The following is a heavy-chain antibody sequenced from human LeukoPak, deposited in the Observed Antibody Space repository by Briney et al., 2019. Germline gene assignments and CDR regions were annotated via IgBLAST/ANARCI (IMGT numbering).Heavy chain of an antibody. D-gene: IGHD6-19*01. J-gene: IGHJ4*02. CDR1: GYRFTSYY. Sequence: GASVKVSCKALGYRFTSYYLHWVRQAPGQGLEWLGKINPSDGDRSYTQQFQGRVTMTRDTSTNTVYMELSSLRSDDTAVYYCASHSSGCRQTYFDFWGQGTLVTVSS. V-gene: IGHV1-46*01. CDR3: ASHSSGCRQTYFDF. CDR2: INPSDGDR.